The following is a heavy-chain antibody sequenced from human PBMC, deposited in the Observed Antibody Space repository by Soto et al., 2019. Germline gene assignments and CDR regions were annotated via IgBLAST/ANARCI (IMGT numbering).Heavy chain of an antibody. CDR1: GGSISSSNW. CDR3: ARSADYYDSSGVFDY. Sequence: PWETLSLTCAVSGGSISSSNWWSWVRQPPGKGLEWIGEIYHSGSTNYNPSLKSRVTISVDKSKNQFSLKLSSVTAADTAVYYCARSADYYDSSGVFDYWGQGTLVTVSS. D-gene: IGHD3-22*01. J-gene: IGHJ4*02. V-gene: IGHV4-4*02. CDR2: IYHSGST.